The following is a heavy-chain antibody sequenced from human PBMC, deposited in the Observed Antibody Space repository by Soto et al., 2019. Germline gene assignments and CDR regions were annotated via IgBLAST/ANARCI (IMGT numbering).Heavy chain of an antibody. CDR2: IWYDGSNK. J-gene: IGHJ6*02. V-gene: IGHV3-33*01. CDR1: GFTFSSYG. D-gene: IGHD2-15*01. Sequence: PGGSLRLSCAASGFTFSSYGMHWVRQAPGKGLEWVAVIWYDGSNKYYADSVKGRFTISRDNSKNTLYLQMNSLRAEDTAVYYCASGCSGGSCNHYYYYYYGMDVWGQGTTVTVSS. CDR3: ASGCSGGSCNHYYYYYYGMDV.